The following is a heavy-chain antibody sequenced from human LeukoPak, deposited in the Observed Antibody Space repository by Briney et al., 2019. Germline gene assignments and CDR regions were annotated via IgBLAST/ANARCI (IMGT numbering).Heavy chain of an antibody. CDR3: AHRLPSGSPWPFGYFDF. V-gene: IGHV2-5*02. CDR2: IYWDNDK. D-gene: IGHD3-3*01. CDR1: GFSLTTSGVG. J-gene: IGHJ4*02. Sequence: GPTLVNPTQTLTLTCTFSGFSLTTSGVGVGWIRQAPGEALEWLSVIYWDNDKRYSPSLKTRLTITKDTSRNQVVLTMTDMDPVDTATYYCAHRLPSGSPWPFGYFDFWGQGILVTVSS.